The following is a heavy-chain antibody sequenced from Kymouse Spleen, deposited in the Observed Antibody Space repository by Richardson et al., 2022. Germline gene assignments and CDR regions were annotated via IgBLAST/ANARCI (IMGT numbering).Heavy chain of an antibody. CDR3: AREEQQLHYYYYYGMDV. J-gene: IGHJ6*02. V-gene: IGHV3-33*01. CDR1: GFTFSSYG. CDR2: IWYDGSNK. Sequence: QVQLVESGGGVVQPGRSLRLSCAASGFTFSSYGMHWVRQAPGKGLEWVAVIWYDGSNKYYADSVKGRFTISRDNSKNTLYLQMNSLRAEDTAVYYCAREEQQLHYYYYYGMDVWGQGTTVTVSS. D-gene: IGHD6-13*01.